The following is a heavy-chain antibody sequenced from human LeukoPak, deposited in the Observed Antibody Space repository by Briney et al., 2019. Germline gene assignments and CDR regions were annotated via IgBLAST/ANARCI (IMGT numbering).Heavy chain of an antibody. V-gene: IGHV3-7*01. CDR2: IKQDGSEK. CDR1: GFTFSSYW. D-gene: IGHD3-9*01. Sequence: GGSLRLSCAASGFTFSSYWMSWVRQAPGKRLEWVANIKQDGSEKYYVDSVKGRFTISRDNAKNSLYLQMNSLRAEDTAVYYCARDPGYDILTGYSYYFDYWGQGTLVTVSS. J-gene: IGHJ4*02. CDR3: ARDPGYDILTGYSYYFDY.